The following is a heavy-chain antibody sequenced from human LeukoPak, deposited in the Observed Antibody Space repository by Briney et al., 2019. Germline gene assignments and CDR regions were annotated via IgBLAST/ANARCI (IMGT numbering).Heavy chain of an antibody. Sequence: GGSLRLSCAASGFTFSSYDMHWVRQAPGKGLEWVAVISYDGSNKYYADSVKGRFTVSRDNSKNTLYLQMNSLRAEDTAVYYCARDGSGSYYVSYFDYWGQGTLVTVSS. CDR1: GFTFSSYD. V-gene: IGHV3-30-3*01. D-gene: IGHD1-26*01. J-gene: IGHJ4*02. CDR2: ISYDGSNK. CDR3: ARDGSGSYYVSYFDY.